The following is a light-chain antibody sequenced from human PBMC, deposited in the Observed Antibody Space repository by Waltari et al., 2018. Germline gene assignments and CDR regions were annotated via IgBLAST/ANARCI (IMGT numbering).Light chain of an antibody. CDR2: QAI. V-gene: IGLV3-1*01. J-gene: IGLJ2*01. CDR3: QAWDSSTYHVV. CDR1: KLGVKY. Sequence: SYELTQSPSVSVSPGETASITCSGDKLGVKYACWYQQKPCQSPVVVLYQAIKRPSGIPERFVGSNPGNTATLTISGTQAMDEADYYCQAWDSSTYHVVFGGGTKLTVL.